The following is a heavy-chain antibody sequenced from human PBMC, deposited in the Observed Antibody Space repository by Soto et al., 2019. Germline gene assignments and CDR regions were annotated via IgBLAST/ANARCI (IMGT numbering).Heavy chain of an antibody. CDR2: IYPGDSDT. J-gene: IGHJ6*02. D-gene: IGHD3-10*01. V-gene: IGHV5-51*01. CDR1: GYSFTSYW. CDR3: ARLARPGYYYGSGSYYDTYYSYGMDV. Sequence: GESLKISCKGSGYSFTSYWIGWVRQMPGKGLEWMGIIYPGDSDTRYSPSFQGQVTISADKSISTAYLQWSSLKASDTAMYYCARLARPGYYYGSGSYYDTYYSYGMDVWGQGTTVTVS.